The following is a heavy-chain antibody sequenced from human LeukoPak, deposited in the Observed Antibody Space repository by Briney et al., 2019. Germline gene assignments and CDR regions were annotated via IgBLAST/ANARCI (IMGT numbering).Heavy chain of an antibody. Sequence: ASVKVSCKASGGPFISYAISWVRQAPGQGLEWMGGIIPIFGTADYAQKFQGRVTITADESTSTAYMELSSLRSEDTAVYYCAGYSGSYSMDYWGQGTLATVSS. CDR1: GGPFISYA. D-gene: IGHD1-26*01. J-gene: IGHJ4*02. CDR3: AGYSGSYSMDY. V-gene: IGHV1-69*13. CDR2: IIPIFGTA.